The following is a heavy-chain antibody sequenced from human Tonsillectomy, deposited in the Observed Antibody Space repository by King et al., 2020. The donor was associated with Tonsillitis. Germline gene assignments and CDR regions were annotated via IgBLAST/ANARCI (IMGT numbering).Heavy chain of an antibody. Sequence: VQLVESGGGLVQPGGSLRLSCAASGFTFSTYAMTWVRQAPGKGLEWVSVMSGAGARTYHADSVKGRFTISRENSKNTLYLQMNSLRAEDTAVYYWAKCPYDFWSGGLYYAMDVWGQGTTVTVSS. J-gene: IGHJ6*02. D-gene: IGHD3-3*01. CDR1: GFTFSTYA. CDR3: AKCPYDFWSGGLYYAMDV. V-gene: IGHV3-23*04. CDR2: MSGAGART.